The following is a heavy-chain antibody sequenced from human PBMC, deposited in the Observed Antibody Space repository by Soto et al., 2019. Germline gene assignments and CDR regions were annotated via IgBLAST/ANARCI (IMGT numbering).Heavy chain of an antibody. CDR3: ARGNEDTAMDFDY. J-gene: IGHJ4*02. D-gene: IGHD5-18*01. Sequence: GASVKVSCKASGGTFSSHAISWVRQAPGQGLEWMGGIIPIFGTANYAQKFQGRVTITADESTSTAYMELSSLRSEDTAVYYCARGNEDTAMDFDYWGQGTLVTVSS. CDR2: IIPIFGTA. CDR1: GGTFSSHA. V-gene: IGHV1-69*13.